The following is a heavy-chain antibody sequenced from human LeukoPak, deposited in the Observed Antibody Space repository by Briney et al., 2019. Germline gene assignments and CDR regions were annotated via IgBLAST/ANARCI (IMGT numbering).Heavy chain of an antibody. D-gene: IGHD6-13*01. J-gene: IGHJ4*02. Sequence: GGSLRLSCAASGFTFSNAWMSWVRQAPGKGLEWVGRIKSKTDGGTTDYAAPVKGRFTIPRDDSENTLYLQMNSLKIEDTAVYYCARIHHSSSWYFVDWGQGTLVTVSS. V-gene: IGHV3-15*01. CDR2: IKSKTDGGTT. CDR3: ARIHHSSSWYFVD. CDR1: GFTFSNAW.